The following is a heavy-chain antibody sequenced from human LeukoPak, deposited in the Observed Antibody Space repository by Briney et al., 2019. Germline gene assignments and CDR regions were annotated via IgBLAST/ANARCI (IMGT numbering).Heavy chain of an antibody. V-gene: IGHV3-20*01. CDR3: ARDHTAGDAFDI. CDR1: GFTFDDYG. D-gene: IGHD6-13*01. Sequence: TGGSLRLSCAASGFTFDDYGMSWVRQAPGKGLEWVSGINWNGGSTGYADSVKGRFTISRDNAKNSLYLQMNSLRAEGTALYHCARDHTAGDAFDIWGQGTMVTVSS. J-gene: IGHJ3*02. CDR2: INWNGGST.